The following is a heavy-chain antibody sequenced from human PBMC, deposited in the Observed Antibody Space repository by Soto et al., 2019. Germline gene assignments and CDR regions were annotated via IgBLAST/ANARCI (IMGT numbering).Heavy chain of an antibody. CDR3: ARMDSSSEDYYGMDV. CDR1: GGSFSGYY. D-gene: IGHD6-6*01. Sequence: ASETLSLTCAVYGGSFSGYYWSWIRQPPGKELEWIGEINHSGSTNYNPSLKSRVTISVDTSKNQFSLKLSSVTAADTAVYYCARMDSSSEDYYGMDVWGQWTTVTVSS. CDR2: INHSGST. J-gene: IGHJ6*02. V-gene: IGHV4-34*01.